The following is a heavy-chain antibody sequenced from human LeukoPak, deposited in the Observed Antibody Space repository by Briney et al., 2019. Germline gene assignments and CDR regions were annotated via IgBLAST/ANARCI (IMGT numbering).Heavy chain of an antibody. CDR1: GGSISSYY. V-gene: IGHV4-59*01. D-gene: IGHD2/OR15-2a*01. CDR2: IYYSGST. CDR3: ARARTTLNWFDP. J-gene: IGHJ5*02. Sequence: SETLSLTCTVSGGSISSYYWSWIRQPPGKGLEWIGYIYYSGSTNYNPSLKGRVTISVDTSKNQFSLKLSSVTAADTAVYYCARARTTLNWFDPWGQGTLVTVSS.